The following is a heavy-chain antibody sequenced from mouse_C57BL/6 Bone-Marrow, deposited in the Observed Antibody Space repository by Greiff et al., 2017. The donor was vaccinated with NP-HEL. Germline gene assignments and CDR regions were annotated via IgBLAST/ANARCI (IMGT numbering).Heavy chain of an antibody. V-gene: IGHV1-20*01. D-gene: IGHD1-1*01. CDR3: ARGSYYGSSLDY. Sequence: VHVKQSGPELVKPGDSVKISCKASGYSFTGYFMNWVMQSHGKSLEWIGRINPYNGDTFYNQKFKGKATLTVDKSSSTAHMELRSLTSEDSAVYYCARGSYYGSSLDYWGQGTTLTVSS. CDR1: GYSFTGYF. CDR2: INPYNGDT. J-gene: IGHJ2*01.